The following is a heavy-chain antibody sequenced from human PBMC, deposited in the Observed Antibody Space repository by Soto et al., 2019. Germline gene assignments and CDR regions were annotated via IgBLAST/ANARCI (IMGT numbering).Heavy chain of an antibody. CDR1: GGTFSTYV. V-gene: IGHV1-69*13. CDR2: SIPIFGTT. J-gene: IGHJ6*02. CDR3: ARGFDHYYGIDF. Sequence: SVKVSCKASGGTFSTYVISWVRRAPGQGLEWMGGSIPIFGTTNYAQKFQGRVTITADELTSTAFMELSSLRSEDTAVYYCARGFDHYYGIDFWGQGTTVTVSS.